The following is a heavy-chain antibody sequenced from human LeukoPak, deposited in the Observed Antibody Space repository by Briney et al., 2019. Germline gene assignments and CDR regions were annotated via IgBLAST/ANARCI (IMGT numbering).Heavy chain of an antibody. D-gene: IGHD4-17*01. CDR2: IYYSGST. Sequence: SETLSLTCTGSGGSISSYYWSWIRQPPGKGLEWIGYIYYSGSTNYNPSLKSRVTVSVDTSKNQFSLKLSSVTAADTAVYYCATGLGYGEYLVPFDIWGQGTLVTVSS. CDR1: GGSISSYY. V-gene: IGHV4-59*01. J-gene: IGHJ3*02. CDR3: ATGLGYGEYLVPFDI.